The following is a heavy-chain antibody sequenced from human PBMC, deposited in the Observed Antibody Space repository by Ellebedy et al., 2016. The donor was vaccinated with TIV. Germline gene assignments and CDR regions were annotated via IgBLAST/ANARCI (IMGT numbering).Heavy chain of an antibody. Sequence: SVKGRFTISRDNAKNTLFLQMNSLRVEDTAAYYCAREGMVAATDLWGQGTLVSVSS. CDR3: AREGMVAATDL. D-gene: IGHD2-15*01. V-gene: IGHV3-74*01. J-gene: IGHJ5*02.